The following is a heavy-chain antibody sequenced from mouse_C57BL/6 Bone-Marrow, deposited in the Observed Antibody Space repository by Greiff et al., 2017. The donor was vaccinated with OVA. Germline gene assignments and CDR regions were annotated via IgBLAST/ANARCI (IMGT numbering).Heavy chain of an antibody. CDR1: GYAFSSYW. CDR2: IYPGDGDT. Sequence: QVQLKRSGAELVKPGASVKISCKASGYAFSSYWMNWVKQRPGKGLEWIGQIYPGDGDTNYNGKFKGKATLTADKSSSTAYMQLSSLTSEDSAVYFCATDYRGYFDYWGQGTTLTVSS. J-gene: IGHJ2*01. V-gene: IGHV1-80*01. CDR3: ATDYRGYFDY. D-gene: IGHD1-1*02.